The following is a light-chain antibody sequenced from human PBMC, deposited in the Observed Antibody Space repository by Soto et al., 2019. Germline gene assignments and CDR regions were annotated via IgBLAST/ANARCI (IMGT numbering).Light chain of an antibody. V-gene: IGKV3-15*01. CDR3: QQYNNWPFS. J-gene: IGKJ5*01. Sequence: EVVLPPSPGTLSLSPGEGATLSCRASQSVSNRYFAWYQQKPGQAPRLLIYRVSTRATGVPARFSGTGSETDFTLTISGLQSDDSAVYFCQQYNNWPFSFGQGTRLEIK. CDR1: QSVSNRY. CDR2: RVS.